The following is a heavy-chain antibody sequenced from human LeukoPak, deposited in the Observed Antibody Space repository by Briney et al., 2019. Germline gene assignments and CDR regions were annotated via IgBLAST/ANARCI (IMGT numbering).Heavy chain of an antibody. D-gene: IGHD3-22*01. CDR3: ARDGGDYYDSSGYYSGTQFDY. V-gene: IGHV1-18*01. Sequence: ASVKVSCTASGYTFTSYGISWVRQAPGQGLEWMGWISAYNGNTNYAQKLQGRVTMTTDTSTSTAYMELRSLRSDDTAVYYCARDGGDYYDSSGYYSGTQFDYWGQGTLVTVSS. CDR1: GYTFTSYG. J-gene: IGHJ4*02. CDR2: ISAYNGNT.